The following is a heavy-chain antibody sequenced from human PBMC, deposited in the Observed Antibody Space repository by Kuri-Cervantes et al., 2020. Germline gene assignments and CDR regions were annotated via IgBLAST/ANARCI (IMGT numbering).Heavy chain of an antibody. CDR2: ISWNSGSI. CDR3: ARERRASSSLPYDAFDI. V-gene: IGHV3-9*01. J-gene: IGHJ3*02. D-gene: IGHD6-13*01. CDR1: GFTFDDYA. Sequence: GGSLRLSCAASGFTFDDYAMHWVRQAPGKGLEWVSGISWNSGSIGYADSVKGRFTISRDNAKNTLYLQMNSLRAEDTAVYYCARERRASSSLPYDAFDIWGQGTMVTVSS.